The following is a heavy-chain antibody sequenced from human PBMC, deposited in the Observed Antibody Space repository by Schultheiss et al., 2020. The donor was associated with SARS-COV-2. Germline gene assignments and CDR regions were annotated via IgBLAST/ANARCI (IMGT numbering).Heavy chain of an antibody. J-gene: IGHJ2*01. CDR1: GGSISSYY. Sequence: GSLRLSCTVSGGSISSYYWSWIRQPPGKGLEWIGEINHSGSTNYNPSLKSRVTISVDTSKNQFSLKLSSVTAADTAVYYCARGLHTAMVYWYFDLWGRGTLVTVSS. D-gene: IGHD5-18*01. CDR2: INHSGST. V-gene: IGHV4-34*01. CDR3: ARGLHTAMVYWYFDL.